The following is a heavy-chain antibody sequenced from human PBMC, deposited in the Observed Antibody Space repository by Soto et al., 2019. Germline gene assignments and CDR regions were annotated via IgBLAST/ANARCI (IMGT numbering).Heavy chain of an antibody. Sequence: QVRLVESWGGVVQPGTSLRLSCAASGFTFSSYAIHWVRQAPGKGLEWVAFMSSDGSNTFYADSVRGRFTVSRDNSKSTLYLQMNGLMPEDTAVYYCTKSHSTALVPYYFDYWGQGTLVTVSS. CDR3: TKSHSTALVPYYFDY. J-gene: IGHJ4*02. CDR1: GFTFSSYA. CDR2: MSSDGSNT. V-gene: IGHV3-30*18. D-gene: IGHD5-18*01.